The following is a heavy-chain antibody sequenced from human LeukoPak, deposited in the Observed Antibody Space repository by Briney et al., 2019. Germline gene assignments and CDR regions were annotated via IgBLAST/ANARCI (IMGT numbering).Heavy chain of an antibody. CDR2: INHSGST. CDR3: ARVYDSSGYSDY. V-gene: IGHV4-34*01. D-gene: IGHD3-22*01. CDR1: GGSFSGYY. Sequence: SEALSLTCAVYGGSFSGYYWSWIRQPPGKGLEWIGEINHSGSTNYNPSLKSRVTISVDTSKNQFSLKLSSVTAADTAVYYCARVYDSSGYSDYWGQGTLVTVSS. J-gene: IGHJ4*02.